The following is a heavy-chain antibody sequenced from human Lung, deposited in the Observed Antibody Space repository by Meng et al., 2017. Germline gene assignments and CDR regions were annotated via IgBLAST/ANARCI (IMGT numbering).Heavy chain of an antibody. Sequence: QVTLEEWCPGPWEPSPILSLTSSVSCGCYNSSKYYWSWVSEPAGKGEEWSSDIYNSGPTYYSPALMCLITITVETSKNLFSLKLSSVAAADTAVYYCAIGQKGYFDLWGRGTLVTVSS. CDR3: AIGQKGYFDL. J-gene: IGHJ2*01. V-gene: IGHV4-30-4*01. CDR1: CGCYNSSKYY. CDR2: IYNSGPT.